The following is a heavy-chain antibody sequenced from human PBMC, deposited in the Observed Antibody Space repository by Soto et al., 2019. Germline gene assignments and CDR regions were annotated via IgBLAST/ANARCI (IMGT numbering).Heavy chain of an antibody. J-gene: IGHJ4*02. Sequence: GGSLRLSCAASGFTFSSYSMNWVRQAPGKGLEWVSSISSSSSYIYYADSVKGRFTISRDNAKNSLYLQMNSLRAEDTAVYYCARDDYGDYPFHYWGQGTLVTVS. CDR3: ARDDYGDYPFHY. CDR1: GFTFSSYS. V-gene: IGHV3-21*01. CDR2: ISSSSSYI. D-gene: IGHD4-17*01.